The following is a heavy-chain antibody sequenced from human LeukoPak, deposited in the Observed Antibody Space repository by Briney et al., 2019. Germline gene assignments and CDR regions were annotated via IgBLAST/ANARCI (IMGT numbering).Heavy chain of an antibody. D-gene: IGHD2-2*01. J-gene: IGHJ4*02. Sequence: GGSLRLSCAASGFTFSSYSMNWVRQAPGKGLEWVSYISSSSKTIYYADSVKGRFTISRDNAKNSLYLQMNSLRDEDSAVYYCARAQGGYCSSISCHFDYWGQGTLVTVSS. CDR2: ISSSSKTI. V-gene: IGHV3-48*02. CDR1: GFTFSSYS. CDR3: ARAQGGYCSSISCHFDY.